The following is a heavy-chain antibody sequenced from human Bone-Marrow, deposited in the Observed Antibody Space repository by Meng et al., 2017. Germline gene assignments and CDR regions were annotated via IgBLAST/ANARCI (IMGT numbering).Heavy chain of an antibody. V-gene: IGHV3-15*01. Sequence: GGSLRLSCAASGFTFSNAWMSWVRQAPGKGLEWVGRIKSKTDGGTTDYAAPVKGRFTISRDDSKNTLYLQMNSLKTEDTAVYYCTTDWAVTYYYYGMDVWGQGTTVTVSS. CDR1: GFTFSNAW. J-gene: IGHJ6*02. CDR3: TTDWAVTYYYYGMDV. CDR2: IKSKTDGGTT. D-gene: IGHD4-17*01.